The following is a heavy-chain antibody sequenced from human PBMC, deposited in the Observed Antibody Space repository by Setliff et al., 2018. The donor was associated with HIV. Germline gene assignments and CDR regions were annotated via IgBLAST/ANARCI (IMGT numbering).Heavy chain of an antibody. V-gene: IGHV4-61*09. Sequence: SETLSLTCTVSGGSISSGSYFWNWIRQPAGKGLEWIGHVYTTGSASYNPSLESRVTILEALSKNQFSLNLYSVTAADTAVYFCARALAGGSGWNYFDLWGPGTLVTVSS. J-gene: IGHJ4*02. CDR2: VYTTGSA. CDR3: ARALAGGSGWNYFDL. CDR1: GGSISSGSYF. D-gene: IGHD6-19*01.